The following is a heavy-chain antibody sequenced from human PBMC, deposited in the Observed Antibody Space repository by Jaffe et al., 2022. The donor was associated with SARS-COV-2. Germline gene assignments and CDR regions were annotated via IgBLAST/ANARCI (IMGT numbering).Heavy chain of an antibody. V-gene: IGHV3-9*01. Sequence: EVQLVESGGGLVQPGRSLRLSCAASGFTFDDYAMHWVRQAPGKGLEWVSGISWNSGSIGYADSVKGRFTISRDNAKNSLYLQMNSLRAEDTALYYCAKGTGYSSGWGLDNWFDPWGQGTLVTVSS. CDR3: AKGTGYSSGWGLDNWFDP. D-gene: IGHD6-19*01. CDR2: ISWNSGSI. CDR1: GFTFDDYA. J-gene: IGHJ5*02.